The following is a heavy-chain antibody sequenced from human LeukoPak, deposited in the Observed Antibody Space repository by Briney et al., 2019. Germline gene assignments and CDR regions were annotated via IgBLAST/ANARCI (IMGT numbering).Heavy chain of an antibody. J-gene: IGHJ4*02. CDR1: GFTVSSNY. D-gene: IGHD1-26*01. V-gene: IGHV3-53*01. CDR3: AREGSGSFGHSYYFDN. Sequence: GGSLRLSCAASGFTVSSNYISWVRQAPGKGLEWVSVIYSSGSTYYADSVKGRFTIFRDNSKNTLYLQMNSLRAEDTAVYYCAREGSGSFGHSYYFDNWGQGTLVTVSS. CDR2: IYSSGST.